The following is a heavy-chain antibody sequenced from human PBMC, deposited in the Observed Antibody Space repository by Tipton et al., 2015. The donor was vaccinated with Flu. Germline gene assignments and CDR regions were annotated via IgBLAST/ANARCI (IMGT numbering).Heavy chain of an antibody. D-gene: IGHD3-22*01. Sequence: VQLVQSGAEVKKPGESLKISCKGSRYNFRTYWIGWVRQGPGKGLEWVGVIYPGDSDTRYRPSFQGQVTISADKSISTTYLQWNSLKASDTAMYYCARLPPGSYYDTSGFYRSYFDYWGQGTQVTVSS. J-gene: IGHJ4*02. CDR2: IYPGDSDT. CDR3: ARLPPGSYYDTSGFYRSYFDY. V-gene: IGHV5-51*01. CDR1: RYNFRTYW.